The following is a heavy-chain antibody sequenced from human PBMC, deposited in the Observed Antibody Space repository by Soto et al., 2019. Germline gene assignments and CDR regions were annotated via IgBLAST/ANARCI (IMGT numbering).Heavy chain of an antibody. J-gene: IGHJ5*01. CDR3: AREGCSSTSCQNWFDS. CDR1: GYSFTSYW. CDR2: IYPGDSDT. D-gene: IGHD2-2*01. V-gene: IGHV5-51*01. Sequence: GESLKISCKGSGYSFTSYWIGWVRQMPGKGLEWMGIIYPGDSDTRYSPSFQGQVTISADKSISTAYLQWSSLKASDTAMYYCAREGCSSTSCQNWFDSWGQGTLVTVS.